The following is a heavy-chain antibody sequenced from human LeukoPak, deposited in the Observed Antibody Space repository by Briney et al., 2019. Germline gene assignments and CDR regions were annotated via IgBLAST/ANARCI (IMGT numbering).Heavy chain of an antibody. CDR2: MYYSGTT. D-gene: IGHD3-10*02. CDR1: VGSLSRSNYF. V-gene: IGHV4-39*01. J-gene: IGHJ4*02. Sequence: PSETLSLTCALSVGSLSRSNYFCGWIRQPPWKGLEWIESMYYSGTTYYNPSLKSRVSISVDTSKNHVSLRMNSVTASNTAVSYCARHDLDYVGHLKFDTEFDYWGQGTLVTVSS. CDR3: ARHDLDYVGHLKFDTEFDY.